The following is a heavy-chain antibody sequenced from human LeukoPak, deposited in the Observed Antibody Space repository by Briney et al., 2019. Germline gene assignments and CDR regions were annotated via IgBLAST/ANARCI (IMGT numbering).Heavy chain of an antibody. CDR1: GLTFSSSV. CDR2: IWYDGSNK. J-gene: IGHJ3*02. D-gene: IGHD3-10*01. Sequence: HPGGSLRLSCAASGLTFSSSVMSWVRQAPGKGLEWVAVIWYDGSNKYYADSVKGRFTISRDNSKNTLYLQMNSLRAEDTAVYYCASSITMVRGVIGAFDIWGQGTMVTVSS. V-gene: IGHV3-33*08. CDR3: ASSITMVRGVIGAFDI.